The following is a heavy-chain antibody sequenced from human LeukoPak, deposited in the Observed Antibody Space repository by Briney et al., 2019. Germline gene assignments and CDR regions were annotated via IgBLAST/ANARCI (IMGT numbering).Heavy chain of an antibody. J-gene: IGHJ6*02. Sequence: ASVKVSCKASGYTFTSYAMNWVRQAPGQGLEWMGWINTNTGNPTYAQGFTGRFVFSLDTSVSTAYLQISSLKAEDTAVYYCASGLRSVHSGGGSCYGGGINYYYYGMDVWGQGTTVTVSS. CDR3: ASGLRSVHSGGGSCYGGGINYYYYGMDV. CDR1: GYTFTSYA. D-gene: IGHD2-15*01. V-gene: IGHV7-4-1*02. CDR2: INTNTGNP.